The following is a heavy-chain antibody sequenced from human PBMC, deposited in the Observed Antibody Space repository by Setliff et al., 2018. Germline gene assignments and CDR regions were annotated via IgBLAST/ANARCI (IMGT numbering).Heavy chain of an antibody. V-gene: IGHV1-2*04. J-gene: IGHJ3*01. D-gene: IGHD3-16*01. Sequence: ASVKVSCKASGYTFTSYGISWVRQAPGQGLEWMGWINPKTGGTNLAQKFQGWVSMTRDTSITTAYMELSRLTSGDMAVYFCARSDHLVVDGFDVWGQGTMVTVSS. CDR3: ARSDHLVVDGFDV. CDR2: INPKTGGT. CDR1: GYTFTSYG.